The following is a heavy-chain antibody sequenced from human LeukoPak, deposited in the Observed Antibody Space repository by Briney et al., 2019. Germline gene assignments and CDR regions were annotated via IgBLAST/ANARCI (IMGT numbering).Heavy chain of an antibody. CDR1: GFTFTNHW. J-gene: IGHJ4*02. Sequence: GGSLRLSCAASGFTFTNHWMHWVRQAPGKGLVWVSRINSDGSSTSFADSVKGRFTISRDNSKNTLYLQVNSLRAEDTAVYYCARDRGSNDPIDYWGQGTLVTVSS. D-gene: IGHD2-15*01. CDR2: INSDGSST. CDR3: ARDRGSNDPIDY. V-gene: IGHV3-74*01.